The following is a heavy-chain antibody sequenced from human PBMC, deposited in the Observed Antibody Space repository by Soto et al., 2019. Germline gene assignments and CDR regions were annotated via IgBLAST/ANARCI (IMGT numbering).Heavy chain of an antibody. CDR2: IWYDGTNK. D-gene: IGHD5-18*01. J-gene: IGHJ3*02. CDR3: ARAGDIVMGTHELGAFDI. V-gene: IGHV3-33*01. CDR1: GFIFSNYG. Sequence: PGGSLRLSCAASGFIFSNYGMHWVRQAAGKGLEWAAVIWYDGTNKYYADSVKGRFTISRDNSKNALYLQMNSLRAEDMAVYYCARAGDIVMGTHELGAFDIWGQGTVVTVSS.